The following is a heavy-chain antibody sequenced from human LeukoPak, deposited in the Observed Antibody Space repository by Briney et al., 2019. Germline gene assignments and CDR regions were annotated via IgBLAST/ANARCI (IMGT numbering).Heavy chain of an antibody. CDR1: GGSISSYY. Sequence: SETLSLTCTVSGGSISSYYWNWIRQPAGKGLEWIGRIHTSGSTNYNPSLKSRITMSVDTSKNQFSLKLSSVTAADTAVYYCARGRTAAALYFDYWGQGTLVTVSS. V-gene: IGHV4-4*07. J-gene: IGHJ4*02. CDR2: IHTSGST. D-gene: IGHD6-13*01. CDR3: ARGRTAAALYFDY.